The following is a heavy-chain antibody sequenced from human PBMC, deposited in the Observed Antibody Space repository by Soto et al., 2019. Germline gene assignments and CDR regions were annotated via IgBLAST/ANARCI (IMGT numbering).Heavy chain of an antibody. CDR3: AKDQVRNFGAFDI. Sequence: ESGGGVVQPGRSLRRSCAASGFTFSSYGMHWVRQAPGKGLGWVAVISYDGSNKYYADSVKGRFTISRDNSKNTLYLQMNSLRAEDTAVYYCAKDQVRNFGAFDIWGQGTMVTVSS. D-gene: IGHD1-7*01. V-gene: IGHV3-30*18. J-gene: IGHJ3*02. CDR2: ISYDGSNK. CDR1: GFTFSSYG.